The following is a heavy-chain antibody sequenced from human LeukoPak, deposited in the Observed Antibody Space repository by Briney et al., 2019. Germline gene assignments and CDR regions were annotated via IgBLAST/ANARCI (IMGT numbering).Heavy chain of an antibody. CDR2: ISGSGGST. J-gene: IGHJ4*02. CDR1: GFTFSSYA. CDR3: AKDQSMWWELLTYFDY. D-gene: IGHD1-26*01. Sequence: GGSLRLSCAASGFTFSSYAMSWVRQAPGKGLEWVSAISGSGGSTYYADSVKGRFTISRDNSKNTLYLQMNSLRAEDTAVYYCAKDQSMWWELLTYFDYWGQGTLVTVSS. V-gene: IGHV3-23*01.